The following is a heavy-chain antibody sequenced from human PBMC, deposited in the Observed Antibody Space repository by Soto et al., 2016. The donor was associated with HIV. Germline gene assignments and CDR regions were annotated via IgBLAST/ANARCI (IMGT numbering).Heavy chain of an antibody. CDR3: ARDGLRSGRGFDY. V-gene: IGHV3-66*01. CDR1: GFTVSNFY. J-gene: IGHJ4*02. Sequence: EVQLVESGGGLVQPGGSLRLSCTASGFTVSNFYMSWVRQAPGKGLECVSVIYSGGTTYNADSVRGRFTISRDNSKNTLYLQMNTLRAEDTAVYYCARDGLRSGRGFDYVGPGNPGHRLL. CDR2: IYSGGTT. D-gene: IGHD5-12*01.